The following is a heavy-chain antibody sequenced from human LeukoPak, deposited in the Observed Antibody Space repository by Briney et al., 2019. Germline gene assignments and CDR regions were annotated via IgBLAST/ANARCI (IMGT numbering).Heavy chain of an antibody. CDR3: ARDPDGDYDFDY. CDR2: SNSNGGVI. V-gene: IGHV3-48*01. J-gene: IGHJ4*02. Sequence: PGGSLRLSCAASGFTFSSYAMHWVRRAPGKGLEWLSHSNSNGGVISYADSVKGRFTISRDTAKNSLYLQMNSLRVEDTAIYYCARDPDGDYDFDYWGQGTLVTVSS. CDR1: GFTFSSYA. D-gene: IGHD4-17*01.